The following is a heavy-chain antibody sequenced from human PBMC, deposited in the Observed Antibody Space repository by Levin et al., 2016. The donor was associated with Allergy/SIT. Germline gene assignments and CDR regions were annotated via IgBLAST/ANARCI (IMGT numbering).Heavy chain of an antibody. CDR1: GGAFSSYT. V-gene: IGHV1-69*13. CDR2: IIPLFGTA. CDR3: ARVNSMVRGIIPS. D-gene: IGHD3-10*01. J-gene: IGHJ4*02. Sequence: SVKVSCKAFGGAFSSYTISWVRQAPGQGLEWMGGIIPLFGTANYAQKFQGRVTITADESTSTAYMELSSLRSEDTAVYYCARVNSMVRGIIPSWGQGTLVNVSS.